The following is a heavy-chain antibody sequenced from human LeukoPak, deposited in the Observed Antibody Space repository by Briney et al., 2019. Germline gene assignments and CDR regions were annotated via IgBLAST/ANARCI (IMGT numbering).Heavy chain of an antibody. Sequence: SETLSLTCAVSDGSINISSYYWGWIRQPPGKGLEWIGSIYSSGSTYYNPSLKSRVTISLDTSRNQLSLKLSSVTAADTAVYYCAALRNHCYGYFDSWGPGTLVTVSS. CDR1: DGSINISSYY. D-gene: IGHD2-21*01. V-gene: IGHV4-39*01. CDR2: IYSSGST. J-gene: IGHJ4*02. CDR3: AALRNHCYGYFDS.